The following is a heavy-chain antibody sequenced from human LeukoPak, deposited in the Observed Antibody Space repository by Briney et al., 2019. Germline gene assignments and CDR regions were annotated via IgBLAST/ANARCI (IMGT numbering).Heavy chain of an antibody. V-gene: IGHV4-34*01. CDR3: ARAPERWYSYGSYTYYYMDV. CDR2: INHSGST. J-gene: IGHJ6*03. CDR1: GGSFSGYY. Sequence: SETLSLTCAVYGGSFSGYYWSWIRQPPGKGLEWIGEINHSGSTNYNPSLKSRVTISVDTSKNQISLKLSSVTAADTTIYYCARAPERWYSYGSYTYYYMDVWGKGTPVTVSS. D-gene: IGHD5-18*01.